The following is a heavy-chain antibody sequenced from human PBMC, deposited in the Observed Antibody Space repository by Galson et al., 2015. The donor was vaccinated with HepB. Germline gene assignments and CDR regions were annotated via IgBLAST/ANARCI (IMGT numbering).Heavy chain of an antibody. D-gene: IGHD3-10*01. V-gene: IGHV3-11*06. J-gene: IGHJ2*01. CDR2: ISSSSATYT. CDR1: GFTFRDYY. CDR3: ARVYFGSGSSSAYWYFDL. Sequence: SLRLSCAASGFTFRDYYMSWIRQTPGKGLEWLSYISSSSATYTNYADSVKARLTISRDNAENSLYLQMSSRRDEDTAVYYCARVYFGSGSSSAYWYFDLWGRGALVTVSS.